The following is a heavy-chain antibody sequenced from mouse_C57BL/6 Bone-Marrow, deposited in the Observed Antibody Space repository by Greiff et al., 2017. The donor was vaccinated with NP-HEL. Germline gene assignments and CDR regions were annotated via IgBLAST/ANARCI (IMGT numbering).Heavy chain of an antibody. J-gene: IGHJ2*01. CDR3: ARLDSSGLFDY. V-gene: IGHV2-2*01. Sequence: QVQLQQSGPGLVQPSQSLSITCTVSGFSLTSYGVHWVRQSPGKGLEWLGVIWSGGSTDYNAAFISRLSISKDNSKSQVFFKMNSLQADDTAIYYCARLDSSGLFDYWGQGTTLTVSS. CDR1: GFSLTSYG. D-gene: IGHD3-2*02. CDR2: IWSGGST.